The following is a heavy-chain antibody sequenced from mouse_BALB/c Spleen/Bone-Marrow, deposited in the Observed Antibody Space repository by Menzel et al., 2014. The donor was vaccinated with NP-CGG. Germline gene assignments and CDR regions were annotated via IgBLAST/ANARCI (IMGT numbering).Heavy chain of an antibody. Sequence: EVKLMESGGGLVKSGGSLKLSCAASGFSFXSYGMSWVRQTPEKRLEWVATISGGGSYTFYPDSVEGRFTISRDNAKNNLYLQLSSLRSEDTALYYCARHAYYDQTEVSFVYWGQGTLVTVSA. D-gene: IGHD2-4*01. CDR3: ARHAYYDQTEVSFVY. CDR1: GFSFXSYG. CDR2: ISGGGSYT. V-gene: IGHV5-9-2*01. J-gene: IGHJ3*01.